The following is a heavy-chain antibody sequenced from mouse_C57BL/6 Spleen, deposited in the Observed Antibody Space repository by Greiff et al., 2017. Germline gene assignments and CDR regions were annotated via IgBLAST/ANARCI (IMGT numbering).Heavy chain of an antibody. CDR2: ISSGGDYI. D-gene: IGHD2-3*01. V-gene: IGHV5-9-1*02. CDR1: GFTFSSYA. Sequence: EVHLVESGEGLVKPGGSLKLSCAASGFTFSSYAMSWVRQTPEKRLEWVAYISSGGDYIYYADTVKGRFTISRDNARNTLYLQMSSLKSEDTAMYYCTREDGYYLFFDYWGQGTTLTVSS. J-gene: IGHJ2*01. CDR3: TREDGYYLFFDY.